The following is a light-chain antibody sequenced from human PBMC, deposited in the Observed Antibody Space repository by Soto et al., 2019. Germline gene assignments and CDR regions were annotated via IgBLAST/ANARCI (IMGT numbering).Light chain of an antibody. CDR1: QSVSYN. J-gene: IGKJ4*01. V-gene: IGKV3-15*01. Sequence: EIVMTQSPATLSVSPGERATLSCRASQSVSYNLAWYQQKPCQGPRLLIYGAFTRATGIPARFSGSGSGAEFTLTISSLQSEDFGVYYCQQYKNWPPRTFGGGTKVEIK. CDR3: QQYKNWPPRT. CDR2: GAF.